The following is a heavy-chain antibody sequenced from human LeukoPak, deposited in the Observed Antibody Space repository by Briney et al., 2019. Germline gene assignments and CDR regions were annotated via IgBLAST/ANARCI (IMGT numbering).Heavy chain of an antibody. Sequence: SETLSLTCTVSGGSISSSSYYWGWLRQPPGKGLEWIGSIYYSGSTYYNPSLYSRVTISVDTSKNHFPLKLSFLTAADTAVYYCARQQYYYDSSGYRAPGRWYFDLWGRDTLVTVSS. CDR2: IYYSGST. V-gene: IGHV4-39*01. D-gene: IGHD3-22*01. CDR1: GGSISSSSYY. CDR3: ARQQYYYDSSGYRAPGRWYFDL. J-gene: IGHJ2*01.